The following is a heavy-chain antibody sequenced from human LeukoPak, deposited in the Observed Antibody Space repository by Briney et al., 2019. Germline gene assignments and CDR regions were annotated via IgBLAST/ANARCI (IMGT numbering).Heavy chain of an antibody. D-gene: IGHD2-15*01. CDR3: ARDKSAVVVAVDAFDI. CDR2: IIPILGIA. Sequence: SVKVSCKASGGTFSSYAISWVRQAPGQGLEWMGRIIPILGIANYAQKFQGRVTMTRDTSTSTVYMELSSLRSEDTAVYYCARDKSAVVVAVDAFDIWGQGTMVTVSS. V-gene: IGHV1-69*04. J-gene: IGHJ3*02. CDR1: GGTFSSYA.